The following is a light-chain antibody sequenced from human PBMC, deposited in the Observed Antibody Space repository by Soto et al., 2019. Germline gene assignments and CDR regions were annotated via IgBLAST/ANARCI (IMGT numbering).Light chain of an antibody. J-gene: IGKJ5*01. Sequence: EIVLTQSPGTLSLSPGERATLSCRASERVSNSHLAWYQQKPGQAPRLLIYGASSRATGIPDRFSGSGSGTDFTLTISRLEPEDFAVYYCQHYGSSRNTFGQGTRLESK. CDR3: QHYGSSRNT. CDR1: ERVSNSH. V-gene: IGKV3-20*01. CDR2: GAS.